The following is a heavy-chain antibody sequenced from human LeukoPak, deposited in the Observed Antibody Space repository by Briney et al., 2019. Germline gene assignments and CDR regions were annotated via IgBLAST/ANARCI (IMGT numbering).Heavy chain of an antibody. D-gene: IGHD4-11*01. J-gene: IGHJ5*02. CDR1: GFTFSSYW. V-gene: IGHV3-74*01. Sequence: QAGGSLRLSCAASGFTFSSYWMHWVRQAPGKGLVWVSRINSDGSSIIYADSVKGRFTISRDNAKNTLYLQMNSLRAEDTAVFYCARGATVTRGWFDPWGQGTLVTVSS. CDR2: INSDGSSI. CDR3: ARGATVTRGWFDP.